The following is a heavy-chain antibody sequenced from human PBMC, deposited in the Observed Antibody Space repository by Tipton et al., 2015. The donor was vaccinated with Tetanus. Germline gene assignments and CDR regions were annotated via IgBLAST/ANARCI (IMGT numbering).Heavy chain of an antibody. Sequence: TLSLTCTVSGGSISSSSYYWGWIRQPPGKGLEWIGSIYYSGSTYYNPSLKSRVTISVDTSKNQFSLKLGSVTAADTAVYYCARRDEGSGYYHDNWYFDLWGRGTLVTVSS. CDR2: IYYSGST. CDR1: GGSISSSSYY. D-gene: IGHD3-22*01. J-gene: IGHJ2*01. CDR3: ARRDEGSGYYHDNWYFDL. V-gene: IGHV4-39*07.